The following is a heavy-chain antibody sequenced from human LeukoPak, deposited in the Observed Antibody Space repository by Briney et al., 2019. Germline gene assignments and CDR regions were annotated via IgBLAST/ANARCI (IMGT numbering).Heavy chain of an antibody. CDR2: IHTSGNT. CDR1: GGSVSSGNFY. V-gene: IGHV4-61*02. CDR3: ARDRGGDSFDI. Sequence: PSETLSLTCTVSGGSVSSGNFYWTWFRQPPGIQLEWIGRIHTSGNTNHNPSLWSRVTISTDTSKSQFSLTLNFVTAADTAVYYCARDRGGDSFDIWGQGTTVTVSS. J-gene: IGHJ3*02. D-gene: IGHD2-21*01.